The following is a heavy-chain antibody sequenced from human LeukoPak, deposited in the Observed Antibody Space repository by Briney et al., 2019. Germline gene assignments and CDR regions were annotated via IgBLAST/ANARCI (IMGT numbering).Heavy chain of an antibody. J-gene: IGHJ4*02. D-gene: IGHD3/OR15-3a*01. CDR1: GFSFSDYS. V-gene: IGHV3-21*01. CDR2: ISSRSSFI. Sequence: KPWGSLRLSCVASGFSFSDYSMNWVRQAPGKGLEWVSSISSRSSFIYYADSVKGRFTISRDNAKSSMYLQMNSLRDEDTAVYHCTSVNWTFPDDDWGQGTPVTVSS. CDR3: TSVNWTFPDDD.